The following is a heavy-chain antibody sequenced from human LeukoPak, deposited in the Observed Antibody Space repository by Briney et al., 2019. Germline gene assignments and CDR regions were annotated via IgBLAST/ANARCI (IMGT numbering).Heavy chain of an antibody. J-gene: IGHJ4*02. V-gene: IGHV3-7*01. Sequence: GGPLSLSCEALGSPFRRTWLSWFGKPPGRGLEWVAVMRLAGSVTYYVESVKGRFTISRDNTKNLLYLQMNNLRVEDTAVYYCVVDRGARWGQGTLVTVSS. D-gene: IGHD2-2*01. CDR1: GSPFRRTW. CDR3: VVDRGAR. CDR2: MRLAGSVT.